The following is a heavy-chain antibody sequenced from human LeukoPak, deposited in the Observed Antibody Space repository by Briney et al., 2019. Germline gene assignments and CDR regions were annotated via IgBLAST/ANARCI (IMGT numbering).Heavy chain of an antibody. Sequence: GGSLRLSCAASGFTVSSNYMSWVRQAPGKGLEWVSVIYSGGSTYYADSVKGRFTISRDNYKNPLYLQMNSLRAEDTAVYYCARDGPGGCSGGSCYSHYYYGMDVWGKGTTVTVSS. V-gene: IGHV3-53*01. CDR2: IYSGGST. J-gene: IGHJ6*04. D-gene: IGHD2-15*01. CDR3: ARDGPGGCSGGSCYSHYYYGMDV. CDR1: GFTVSSNY.